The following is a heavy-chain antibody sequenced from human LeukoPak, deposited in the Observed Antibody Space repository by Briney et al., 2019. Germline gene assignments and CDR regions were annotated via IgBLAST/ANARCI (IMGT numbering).Heavy chain of an antibody. V-gene: IGHV3-23*01. Sequence: GGSLRLSCAASGFAFSSYAMSWVRQAPGKGLEGVSVISGSGGSTYYADSVKGRFTISRDNSKNTLYLQMNSLRAEDTAVYYCAKDQGTGIAAAGTSHYWGQGTLVTVSS. CDR1: GFAFSSYA. D-gene: IGHD6-13*01. J-gene: IGHJ4*02. CDR2: ISGSGGST. CDR3: AKDQGTGIAAAGTSHY.